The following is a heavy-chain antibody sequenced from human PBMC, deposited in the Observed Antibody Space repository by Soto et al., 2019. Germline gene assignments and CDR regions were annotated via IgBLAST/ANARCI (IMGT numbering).Heavy chain of an antibody. J-gene: IGHJ4*02. CDR2: IIPMFPTT. V-gene: IGHV1-69*13. D-gene: IGHD3-10*01. CDR3: ARDGSSADYGD. CDR1: GGSFSRNA. Sequence: SVKVSCKASGGSFSRNAIHLVRQAPGQGLEWMGGIIPMFPTTNYAQKFKGRVTITADESTTTAFMELRSLRSEDTAIYYCARDGSSADYGDWGQGTLVTVSS.